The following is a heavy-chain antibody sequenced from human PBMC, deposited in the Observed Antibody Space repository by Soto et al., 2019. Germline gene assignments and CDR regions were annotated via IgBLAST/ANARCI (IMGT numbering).Heavy chain of an antibody. CDR2: ISGSGGHS. V-gene: IGHV3-23*01. Sequence: EVQLLESGGGFVQPGGSLRLSCAASGFTFNDYAMAWVRQAPGQGLEWVSCISGSGGHSSYVDSVRGRFTISRDNVNNILSLDMSDLRAEDTALYYCAKDCRRLAVTGSAFDSWGQGALFTVSS. CDR1: GFTFNDYA. D-gene: IGHD6-19*01. J-gene: IGHJ4*02. CDR3: AKDCRRLAVTGSAFDS.